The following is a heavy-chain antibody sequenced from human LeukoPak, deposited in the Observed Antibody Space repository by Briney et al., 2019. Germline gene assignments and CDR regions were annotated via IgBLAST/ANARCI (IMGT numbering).Heavy chain of an antibody. CDR3: ARGRPGSGWSFDY. CDR2: INPSGGTT. J-gene: IGHJ4*02. Sequence: ASVKVSCKASGYGFTNYYIHWVRQAPGQGLEWMGIINPSGGTTTYAQKFQGRVTMTRDTSTSTLYMELSSLRSEDTAVYYCARGRPGSGWSFDYWGQGTLVTVSS. CDR1: GYGFTNYY. D-gene: IGHD6-19*01. V-gene: IGHV1-46*01.